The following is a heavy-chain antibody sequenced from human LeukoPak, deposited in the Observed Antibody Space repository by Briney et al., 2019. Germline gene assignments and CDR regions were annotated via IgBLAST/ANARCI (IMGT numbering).Heavy chain of an antibody. CDR1: GFTFSSYT. Sequence: PGGSLRLSCAASGFTFSSYTMHWVRQAPGKGLEWVAVISYDGGNKYYADSVKGRFTISRDKSENTLHLQMDSLRTEDTAVYYCARERGIVGALDYWGQGSLVTVSS. V-gene: IGHV3-30-3*01. CDR3: ARERGIVGALDY. J-gene: IGHJ4*02. D-gene: IGHD1-26*01. CDR2: ISYDGGNK.